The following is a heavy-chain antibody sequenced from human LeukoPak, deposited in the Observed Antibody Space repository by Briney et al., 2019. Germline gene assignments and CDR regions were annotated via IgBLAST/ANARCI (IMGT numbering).Heavy chain of an antibody. D-gene: IGHD5-18*01. Sequence: ASVKVSCKASGGTFSSYAISWVRQAPGQGLEWMGGIIPIFGTANYAQKFQGRVTITADKSTSTASMELSSLRSEDTAVYYCASPPPRRGYSYGYDAFDIWGQGTMVTVSS. CDR3: ASPPPRRGYSYGYDAFDI. CDR1: GGTFSSYA. V-gene: IGHV1-69*06. J-gene: IGHJ3*02. CDR2: IIPIFGTA.